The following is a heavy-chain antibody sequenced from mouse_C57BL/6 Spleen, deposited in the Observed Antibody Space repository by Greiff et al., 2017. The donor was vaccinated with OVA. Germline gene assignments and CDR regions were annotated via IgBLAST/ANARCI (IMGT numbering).Heavy chain of an antibody. CDR3: AYSNYFAWFAY. D-gene: IGHD2-5*01. V-gene: IGHV1-69*01. CDR2: IDPSDSYT. CDR1: GYTFTSYW. Sequence: QVQLQQPGAELVMPGASVKLSCKASGYTFTSYWMHWVKQRPGQGLEWIGEIDPSDSYTNYNQKFKGKSTLTVDKSSSTAYMELRSLTSEDSAVYYCAYSNYFAWFAYWGQGTLVTVSA. J-gene: IGHJ3*01.